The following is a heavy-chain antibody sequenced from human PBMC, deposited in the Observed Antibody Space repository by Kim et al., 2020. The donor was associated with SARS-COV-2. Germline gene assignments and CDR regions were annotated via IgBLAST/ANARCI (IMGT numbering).Heavy chain of an antibody. J-gene: IGHJ5*02. D-gene: IGHD6-13*01. CDR3: ARDPYSSSWYSWTHQRGGWFDP. V-gene: IGHV3-30*04. CDR1: GFTFSSYA. CDR2: ISYDGSNK. Sequence: GGSLRLSCAASGFTFSSYAMHWVRQAPGKGLEWVAVISYDGSNKYYADSVKGRFTISRDNSKNTLYLQMNSLRAEDTAVYYCARDPYSSSWYSWTHQRGGWFDPWGQGTLVTVSS.